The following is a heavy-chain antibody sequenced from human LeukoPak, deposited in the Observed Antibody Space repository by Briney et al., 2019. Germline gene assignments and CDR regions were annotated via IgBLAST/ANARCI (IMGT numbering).Heavy chain of an antibody. J-gene: IGHJ4*02. D-gene: IGHD6-13*01. CDR2: INHSGST. V-gene: IGHV4-34*01. Sequence: SETLSLTCAVYGGSFSGYYWSRIRQPPGKGLEWIGEINHSGSTNYNPSLKSRVTISVDTSKNQFSLKLSSVTAADTAVYYCAITGYSSSYDYWGQGTLVTVSS. CDR1: GGSFSGYY. CDR3: AITGYSSSYDY.